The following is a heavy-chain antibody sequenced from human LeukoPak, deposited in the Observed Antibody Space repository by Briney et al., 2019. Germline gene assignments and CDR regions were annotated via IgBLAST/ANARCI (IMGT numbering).Heavy chain of an antibody. CDR2: IKSKTDGGTT. Sequence: GGSLRLSCAASGFTFSNAWMSWVGQAPGKGREWVGRIKSKTDGGTTDYAAPVKGRFTISRDDSKNTLYLQMNSLKTEDTAVYYCTTDRMARGVSHGLWGRGTLVTVSS. CDR3: TTDRMARGVSHGL. J-gene: IGHJ2*01. D-gene: IGHD3-10*01. CDR1: GFTFSNAW. V-gene: IGHV3-15*01.